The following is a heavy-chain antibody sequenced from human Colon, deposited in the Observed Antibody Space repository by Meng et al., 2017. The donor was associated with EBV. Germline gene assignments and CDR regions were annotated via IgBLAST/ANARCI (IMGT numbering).Heavy chain of an antibody. Sequence: HGEVRGSGPVLVKSSQTLSLSCSFSGGSIRSCGYYWSWIRQHPGKCLEWIGYIHSSGSTYYNPSLRSRLTISVDTSKNQFSLKLSSVTAADTAVYYCARASYGSGSPLGESWFDPWGQGTLVTVSS. CDR3: ARASYGSGSPLGESWFDP. V-gene: IGHV4-31*03. D-gene: IGHD3-10*01. CDR1: GGSIRSCGYY. J-gene: IGHJ5*02. CDR2: IHSSGST.